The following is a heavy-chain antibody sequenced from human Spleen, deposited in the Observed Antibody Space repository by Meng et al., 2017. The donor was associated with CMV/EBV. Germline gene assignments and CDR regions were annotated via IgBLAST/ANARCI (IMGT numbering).Heavy chain of an antibody. CDR1: FTSYY. CDR3: ARAETYCSNGICYAGGPDF. CDR2: INPSGGST. J-gene: IGHJ4*02. Sequence: FTSYYMHWVRQAPGQGLEWMGIINPSGGSTSNAQKFRGRVTMTRDTSTSTVYMELSSLRSEDTAMYYCARAETYCSNGICYAGGPDFWGQGTLVTVSS. V-gene: IGHV1-46*01. D-gene: IGHD2-8*01.